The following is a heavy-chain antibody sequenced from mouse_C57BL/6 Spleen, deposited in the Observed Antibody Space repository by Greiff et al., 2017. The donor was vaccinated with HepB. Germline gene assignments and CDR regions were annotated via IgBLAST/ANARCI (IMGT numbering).Heavy chain of an antibody. Sequence: VKLMESGPELVKPGASVKISCKASGYAFSSSWMNWVKQRPGKGLEWIGRIYPGDGDTNYNGKFKGKATLTADKSSSTAYMQLSSLTSEDSAVYFCARSRQLAYWGQGTTLTVSS. V-gene: IGHV1-82*01. CDR2: IYPGDGDT. CDR3: ARSRQLAY. D-gene: IGHD3-2*01. J-gene: IGHJ2*01. CDR1: GYAFSSSW.